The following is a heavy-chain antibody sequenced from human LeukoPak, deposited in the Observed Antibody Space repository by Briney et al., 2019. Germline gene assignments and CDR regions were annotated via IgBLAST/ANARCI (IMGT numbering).Heavy chain of an antibody. CDR3: ARDRTGHYYGSTFDY. V-gene: IGHV1-18*01. CDR1: GGTFSSYA. D-gene: IGHD3-10*01. CDR2: ISAYNGNT. J-gene: IGHJ4*02. Sequence: GASVKVSCKASGGTFSSYAISWVRQAPGQGLEWMGWISAYNGNTNYAQKLQGRVTMTTDTSTSTAYMELRSLRSDDTAVYYCARDRTGHYYGSTFDYWGQGTLVTVSS.